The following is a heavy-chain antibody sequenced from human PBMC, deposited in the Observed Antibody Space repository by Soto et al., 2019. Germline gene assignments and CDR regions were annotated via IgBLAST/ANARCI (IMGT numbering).Heavy chain of an antibody. J-gene: IGHJ4*02. CDR1: GFTFSSYG. CDR3: ARDPDYYDSSGSIDY. D-gene: IGHD3-22*01. CDR2: IWYDGSNK. V-gene: IGHV3-33*01. Sequence: QVQLVESGGGVVQPGRSLRLSCAASGFTFSSYGMHWVRQAPGKGLEWVAVIWYDGSNKYYADSVKGRFTISRDNSKNTLYQQMNSLRAEDTAVYYCARDPDYYDSSGSIDYWGQGTLVTVSS.